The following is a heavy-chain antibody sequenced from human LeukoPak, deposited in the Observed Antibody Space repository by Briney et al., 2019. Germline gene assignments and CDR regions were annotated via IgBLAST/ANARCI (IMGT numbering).Heavy chain of an antibody. CDR3: VRDEIRSGAFDI. CDR2: ISGSGTTI. D-gene: IGHD3-10*01. CDR1: GFSFSSYE. V-gene: IGHV3-48*03. Sequence: GGSLRLSCAASGFSFSSYEMNWVRQGPGKGLEWVSYISGSGTTIYDADSVKGRFTISRDNAKNTLYLHLNSLTAEDTAIYYCVRDEIRSGAFDIWGQGTMVTVSS. J-gene: IGHJ3*02.